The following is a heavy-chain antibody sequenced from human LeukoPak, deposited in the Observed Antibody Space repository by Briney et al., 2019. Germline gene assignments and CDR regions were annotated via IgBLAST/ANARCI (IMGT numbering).Heavy chain of an antibody. Sequence: GGSLRLSCAASGFTFSSYSMNWVRQAPGKGLEWVSYISSGSHTIYYADSVKGRFTISRDNAQNSLYLQMNSLRAEDTAVYYCAKDRGIAAAGMCGYWGQGTLVTVSS. CDR2: ISSGSHTI. CDR1: GFTFSSYS. J-gene: IGHJ4*02. CDR3: AKDRGIAAAGMCGY. D-gene: IGHD6-13*01. V-gene: IGHV3-48*01.